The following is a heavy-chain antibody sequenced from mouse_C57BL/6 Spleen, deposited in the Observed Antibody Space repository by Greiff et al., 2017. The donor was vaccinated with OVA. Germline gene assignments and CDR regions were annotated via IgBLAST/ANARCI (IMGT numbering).Heavy chain of an antibody. Sequence: DVQLQESGGGLVKPGGSLKLSCAASGFTFSDYGMHWVRQAPEKGLEWVAYISSGSSTIYYADTVKGRFTISRDNAKNTLFLQMTSLRSGETAMYYCARQYYGSSPWYFDVWGTGTTVTVSS. J-gene: IGHJ1*03. D-gene: IGHD1-1*01. CDR2: ISSGSSTI. CDR1: GFTFSDYG. CDR3: ARQYYGSSPWYFDV. V-gene: IGHV5-17*01.